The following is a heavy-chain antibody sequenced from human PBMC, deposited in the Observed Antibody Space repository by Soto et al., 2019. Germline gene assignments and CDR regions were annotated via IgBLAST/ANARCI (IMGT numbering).Heavy chain of an antibody. V-gene: IGHV3-23*01. CDR2: ISGSGGST. CDR3: AKDKGGIEGGAEAYYFDC. J-gene: IGHJ4*02. D-gene: IGHD1-26*01. CDR1: GFTFSTYA. Sequence: EVQLLESGGGLVQPGGSLRLSCAASGFTFSTYAMSWVRQAPGKGLEWVSAISGSGGSTHYADSVKGRVTISRDYSKNTLYLQMNSLRAEDTVVYYCAKDKGGIEGGAEAYYFDCWGQGTLVTVSS.